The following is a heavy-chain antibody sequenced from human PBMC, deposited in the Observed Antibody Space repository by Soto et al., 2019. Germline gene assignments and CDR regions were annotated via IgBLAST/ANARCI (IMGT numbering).Heavy chain of an antibody. D-gene: IGHD5-18*01. Sequence: SVKGSCKASGGTFSSYAISWVRQAPGQGLEWMGGIIPIFGTANYAQKFQGRVTITADESTSTAYMELSSLRSEDTAVYYCASYGYSYGSAPHLWGQGTLVTVSS. J-gene: IGHJ5*02. CDR2: IIPIFGTA. CDR3: ASYGYSYGSAPHL. V-gene: IGHV1-69*13. CDR1: GGTFSSYA.